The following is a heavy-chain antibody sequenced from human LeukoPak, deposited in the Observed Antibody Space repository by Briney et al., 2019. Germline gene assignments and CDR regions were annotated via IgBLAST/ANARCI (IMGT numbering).Heavy chain of an antibody. V-gene: IGHV3-33*01. CDR2: IWYDGSNK. Sequence: GGSLRLSCAASGFTFSSYGMHWVRQAPGKGLEWVAVIWYDGSNKYYADSVKGRFTISRDNSKNTLYLQMNSLRAEDTAVYYCARDEEEGYCSSTNCYPQYFQHWGRGTLVTVSS. D-gene: IGHD2-2*01. CDR3: ARDEEEGYCSSTNCYPQYFQH. CDR1: GFTFSSYG. J-gene: IGHJ1*01.